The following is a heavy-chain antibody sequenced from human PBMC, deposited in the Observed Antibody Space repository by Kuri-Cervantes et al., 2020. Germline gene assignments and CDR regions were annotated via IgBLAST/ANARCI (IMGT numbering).Heavy chain of an antibody. Sequence: SLKISCAASGFTFSDYYMRWVRQAPGMGLEWVSSISHSGSHIYFADSVKGRFTISRDNAKNSLYLQMNNLRAEDTAVYFCAREVDYYDSSGYYLDFWGQGTVVTVSS. J-gene: IGHJ4*02. CDR1: GFTFSDYY. CDR3: AREVDYYDSSGYYLDF. D-gene: IGHD3-22*01. CDR2: ISHSGSHI. V-gene: IGHV3-11*04.